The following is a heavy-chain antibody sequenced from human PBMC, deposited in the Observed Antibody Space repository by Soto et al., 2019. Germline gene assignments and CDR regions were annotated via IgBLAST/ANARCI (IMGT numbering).Heavy chain of an antibody. D-gene: IGHD3-22*01. CDR3: ARGYYDSSGYSGDYYGMDV. CDR2: ISYDGSNK. J-gene: IGHJ6*01. CDR1: GFTFSSYA. Sequence: LRLSCAASGFTFSSYAMHWVRQAPGKGLEWVAVISYDGSNKYYADSVKGRFTISRDNSKNTLYLQMNSLRAEDTAVYYCARGYYDSSGYSGDYYGMDVWGQGTTVTVSS. V-gene: IGHV3-30-3*01.